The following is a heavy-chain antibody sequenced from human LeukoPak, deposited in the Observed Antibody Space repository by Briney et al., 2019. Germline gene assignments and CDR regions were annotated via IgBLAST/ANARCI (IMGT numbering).Heavy chain of an antibody. V-gene: IGHV3-21*06. Sequence: GGSLRLSCTTSGLTFSTSGFNWVRQAPGKGLEWVASIGPTGFDRYHADSIKGRFTISRDNANNFLYLQMDSLRAEDTAVYYSATETNASHYDHWGQGTLLTVSS. D-gene: IGHD1-14*01. CDR3: ATETNASHYDH. CDR2: IGPTGFDR. J-gene: IGHJ5*02. CDR1: GLTFSTSG.